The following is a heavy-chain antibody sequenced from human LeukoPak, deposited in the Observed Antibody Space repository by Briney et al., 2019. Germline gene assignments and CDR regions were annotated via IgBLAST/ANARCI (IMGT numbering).Heavy chain of an antibody. V-gene: IGHV3-33*08. D-gene: IGHD2-15*01. CDR2: IWYDGTDK. CDR3: ARVKDCSGGSCLNNYFDY. J-gene: IGHJ4*02. Sequence: PGGSLRLSCAASGFTFFNYALSWVRQAPGKGLEWVAAIWYDGTDKKYADSVKGRFTISRDNSKNTLDLEMNSLRAEDTAVYYCARVKDCSGGSCLNNYFDYWGQGTLVTVSS. CDR1: GFTFFNYA.